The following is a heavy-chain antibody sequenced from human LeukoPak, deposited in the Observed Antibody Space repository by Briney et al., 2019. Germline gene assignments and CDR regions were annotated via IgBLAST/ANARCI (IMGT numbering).Heavy chain of an antibody. CDR1: XYTFINYG. V-gene: IGHV1-18*01. CDR2: NSAYNGNT. Sequence: ASVKVSCKASXYTFINYGXXXXXXAPXXXLXXXXXXXXYNSAYNGNTHYAQXXXGXXXMTTDTSTNTGYMELRSLRSDDTAVYYCAREYGSGSYTGIDYWGQGTLVTVSS. J-gene: IGHJ4*02. CDR3: AREYGSGSYTGIDY. D-gene: IGHD3-10*01.